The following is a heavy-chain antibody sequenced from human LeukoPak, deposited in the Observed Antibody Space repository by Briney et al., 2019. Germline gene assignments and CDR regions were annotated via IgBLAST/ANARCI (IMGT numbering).Heavy chain of an antibody. CDR2: ISHDGNNK. Sequence: GGSLRLSCAASGFSFSSCGMQWVRQTPGKGLEWVAVISHDGNNKYYADSVKGRFTISRDNSKNTLYLQMSSLTPEDTAVYYCAKDSEAVAANGGFDYGGQGTLVTVSS. CDR1: GFSFSSCG. D-gene: IGHD6-19*01. J-gene: IGHJ4*02. V-gene: IGHV3-30*18. CDR3: AKDSEAVAANGGFDY.